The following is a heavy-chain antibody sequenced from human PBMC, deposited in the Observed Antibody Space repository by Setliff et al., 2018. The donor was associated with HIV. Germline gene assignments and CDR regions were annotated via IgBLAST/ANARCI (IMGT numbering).Heavy chain of an antibody. CDR3: VRGVQSPPHYSYYYMDV. CDR1: GYTFTSYA. CDR2: IIPIFGTA. D-gene: IGHD3-3*01. J-gene: IGHJ6*03. V-gene: IGHV1-69*06. Sequence: ASVKVSCKASGYTFTSYAISWVRQAPGQGLEWMGGIIPIFGTANYAQRFQGKVTITADKSTSTAYMELTSLRFDDTAMYYCVRGVQSPPHYSYYYMDVWGEGTMVTVSS.